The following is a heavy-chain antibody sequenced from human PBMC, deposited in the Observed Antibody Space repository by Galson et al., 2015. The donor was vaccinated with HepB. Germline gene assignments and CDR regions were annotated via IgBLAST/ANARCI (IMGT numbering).Heavy chain of an antibody. V-gene: IGHV4-59*01. Sequence: SETLSLTCTVSGGSMNDYYWTWIRQPPGQGLEWIGHVYYTGSTQYNPSLKSRVTLSIDTSKNQFSLKLTSLTVADTAVYFCARVVGQWLIHDAFDLWGQGTLVTVSS. D-gene: IGHD6-19*01. CDR3: ARVVGQWLIHDAFDL. J-gene: IGHJ3*01. CDR2: VYYTGST. CDR1: GGSMNDYY.